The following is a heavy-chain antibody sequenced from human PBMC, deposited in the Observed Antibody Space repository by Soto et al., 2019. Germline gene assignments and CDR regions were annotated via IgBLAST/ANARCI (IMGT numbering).Heavy chain of an antibody. D-gene: IGHD1-1*01. CDR2: IVVGSGDT. J-gene: IGHJ1*01. CDR3: AADVGYL. Sequence: QMQLVQSGPEVKKPGTSVKVSCKASGFTFTNSAVQWVRQARGQRLEWMGWIVVGSGDTKYAQKFQERVTFTRDMSTSTAYMALSSLKSEATAVYDCAADVGYLWGQGTLVTVSS. CDR1: GFTFTNSA. V-gene: IGHV1-58*01.